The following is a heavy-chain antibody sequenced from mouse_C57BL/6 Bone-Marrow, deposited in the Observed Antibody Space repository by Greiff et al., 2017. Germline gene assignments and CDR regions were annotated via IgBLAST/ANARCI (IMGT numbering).Heavy chain of an antibody. V-gene: IGHV5-16*01. CDR1: GFTFSDYY. D-gene: IGHD1-1*01. Sequence: EVKLMESEGGLVQPGSSMQLSCTASGFTFSDYYMAWVRQVPEKGLEWVANINYDGSSTYYLDSLNSRFIISRDNAKNILYLQMSSLKSEDTATYYCARGGGSSYGFAYWGQGTLVTVSA. CDR2: INYDGSST. CDR3: ARGGGSSYGFAY. J-gene: IGHJ3*01.